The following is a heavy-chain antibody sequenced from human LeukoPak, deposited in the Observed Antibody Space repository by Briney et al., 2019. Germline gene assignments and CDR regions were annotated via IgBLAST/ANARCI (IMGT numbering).Heavy chain of an antibody. Sequence: GGSLRLYCAASGFTFSSYSMNWVRQAPGKGLEWVSSISSSNSYMYYADSVKGRFTISRDNAKNSLYLQMNSLRAEDTAVYYCARDYFAVANNGDGFDIWGQGTMVTISS. CDR3: ARDYFAVANNGDGFDI. CDR2: ISSSNSYM. J-gene: IGHJ3*02. D-gene: IGHD6-19*01. V-gene: IGHV3-21*01. CDR1: GFTFSSYS.